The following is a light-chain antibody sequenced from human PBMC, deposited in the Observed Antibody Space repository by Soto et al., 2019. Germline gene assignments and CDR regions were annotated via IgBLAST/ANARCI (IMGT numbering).Light chain of an antibody. CDR3: QQSYSAPLA. Sequence: IQMTQSPSSLSASVGDRVTITCRASQSISNYLNWYRQKPGKAPRLLIYAASTLQSGVPSRFSGSGSGTDFTLTISSLQPEDFATYYCQQSYSAPLAFGGGTKVEI. V-gene: IGKV1-39*01. CDR1: QSISNY. J-gene: IGKJ4*01. CDR2: AAS.